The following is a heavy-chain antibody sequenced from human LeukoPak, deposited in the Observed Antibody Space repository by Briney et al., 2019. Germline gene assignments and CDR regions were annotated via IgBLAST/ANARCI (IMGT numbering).Heavy chain of an antibody. CDR2: IKQDGSEK. V-gene: IGHV3-7*01. J-gene: IGHJ4*02. CDR1: GFSFSSYW. Sequence: GGSLRLSCAASGFSFSSYWMSWVRQAPGKGLEWVANIKQDGSEKYYVDSVKGRFTISRDNAKNSLYLQMNSLRAEDTAVYYCARGITGTTGNVFDYWGQGTLVTVSS. CDR3: ARGITGTTGNVFDY. D-gene: IGHD1-7*01.